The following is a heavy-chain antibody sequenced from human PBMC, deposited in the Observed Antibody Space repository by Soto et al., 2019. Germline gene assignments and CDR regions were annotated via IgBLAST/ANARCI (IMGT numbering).Heavy chain of an antibody. V-gene: IGHV1-18*01. CDR2: ISAYNGNT. J-gene: IGHJ4*02. CDR1: GYTFTSYG. CDR3: ARDLRPYYDFWSGSDPFDY. D-gene: IGHD3-3*01. Sequence: ASVKVSCKASGYTFTSYGISWVRQAPGQGLEWMGRISAYNGNTNYAQKLQGRVTMTTDTSTSTAYMELRSLRSDDTAVYYCARDLRPYYDFWSGSDPFDYWGQGTLVTVS.